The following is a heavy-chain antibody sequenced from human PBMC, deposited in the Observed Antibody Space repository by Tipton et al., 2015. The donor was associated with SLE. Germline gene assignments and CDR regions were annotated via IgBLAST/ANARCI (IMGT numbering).Heavy chain of an antibody. CDR1: GFTFGDYA. J-gene: IGHJ4*02. D-gene: IGHD6-19*01. CDR2: IRGKAYGGTT. V-gene: IGHV3-49*04. Sequence: SLRLSCTASGFTFGDYAMSWVRQAPGKGLEWVGFIRGKAYGGTTEYAASVKGRFTISRDDSKSIAYLQMNSLKTEDTAVYYCTSVAGTPGGQGTLVTVSS. CDR3: TSVAGTP.